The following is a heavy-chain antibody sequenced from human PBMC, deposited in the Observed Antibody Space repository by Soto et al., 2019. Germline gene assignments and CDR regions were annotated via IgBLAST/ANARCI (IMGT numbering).Heavy chain of an antibody. CDR2: IYYSGRT. Sequence: PSETLSLTCTVSGGSVSDGNYYWSWIRQPPGKGLEWIGYIYYSGRTNYNPSLKSRVTISIDTSKNEFSLKLTSVTAADTAVYFCAKMTPHSSSYYFDYWGQGTLVTVPS. V-gene: IGHV4-61*01. CDR3: AKMTPHSSSYYFDY. CDR1: GGSVSDGNYY. D-gene: IGHD6-13*01. J-gene: IGHJ4*02.